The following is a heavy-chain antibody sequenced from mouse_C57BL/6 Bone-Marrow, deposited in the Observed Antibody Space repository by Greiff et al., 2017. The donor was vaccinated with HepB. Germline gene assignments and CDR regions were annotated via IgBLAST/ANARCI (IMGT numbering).Heavy chain of an antibody. CDR3: ARWRGLRRRAMDY. D-gene: IGHD2-4*01. J-gene: IGHJ4*01. CDR1: GYTFTNYW. CDR2: IYPGGGYT. V-gene: IGHV1-63*01. Sequence: VKLMESGAELVRPGTSVKMSCKASGYTFTNYWIGWAKQRPGHGLEWIGDIYPGGGYTNYNEKFKGKATLTADKSSSTAYMQFSSLTSEDSAVYFCARWRGLRRRAMDYWGQGTSVTVSS.